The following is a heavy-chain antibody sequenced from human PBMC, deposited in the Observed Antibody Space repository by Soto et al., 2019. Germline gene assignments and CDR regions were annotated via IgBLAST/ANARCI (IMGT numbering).Heavy chain of an antibody. CDR1: GGSISSYY. Sequence: PSETLSLTCTVSGGSISSYYWSWIRQPPGKGLEWIGYIYYSGSTNYNPSLKSRVTISVDTSKNQFSLKLSSVTAADTAVYYCARRAITMVRGVILHNWFDPWGQGTLVTVSS. J-gene: IGHJ5*02. CDR3: ARRAITMVRGVILHNWFDP. CDR2: IYYSGST. D-gene: IGHD3-10*01. V-gene: IGHV4-59*08.